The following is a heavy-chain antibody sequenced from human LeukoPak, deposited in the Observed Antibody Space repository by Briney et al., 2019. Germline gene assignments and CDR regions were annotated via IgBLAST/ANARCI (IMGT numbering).Heavy chain of an antibody. Sequence: GASVKVSCKASGYTFTVYYMHWVRQAPGQGLEWMGRINPNSGGTNYAQKFQGRVTMTRDTSISTAYMELSRLRSDDTAVYYCARGFYDSSGYPLVLYYYYYGMDVWGQGTTVTVSS. CDR2: INPNSGGT. V-gene: IGHV1-2*06. CDR3: ARGFYDSSGYPLVLYYYYYGMDV. J-gene: IGHJ6*02. CDR1: GYTFTVYY. D-gene: IGHD3-22*01.